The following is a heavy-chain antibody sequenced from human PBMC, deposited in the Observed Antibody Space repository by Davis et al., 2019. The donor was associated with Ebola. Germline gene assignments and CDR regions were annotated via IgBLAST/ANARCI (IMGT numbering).Heavy chain of an antibody. V-gene: IGHV1-18*04. D-gene: IGHD1-1*01. J-gene: IGHJ4*02. CDR3: ARAQFPTTSDH. CDR1: GYTFTNYG. Sequence: AASVKVSCKASGYTFTNYGITWVRQAPGQGLEWMGWINPHNGNTNYAQNVQGRVIMTSDTAKTTAYMEVGSLRSDDTAVYYCARAQFPTTSDHWGQGTLVTVPS. CDR2: INPHNGNT.